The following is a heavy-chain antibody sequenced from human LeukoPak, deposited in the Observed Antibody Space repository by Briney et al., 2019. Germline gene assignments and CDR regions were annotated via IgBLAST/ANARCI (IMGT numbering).Heavy chain of an antibody. Sequence: GGSLRLSCAASGFTFSSYAMHWVRQAPGKGLEWVAVISYDGSNKYYADSVKGRFTISRDNSKNTLYLQMNSLRAEDTAVYYCAKFSLDIVVVPAAQRYFDYWGQGTLVTVS. CDR2: ISYDGSNK. J-gene: IGHJ4*02. V-gene: IGHV3-30*04. CDR1: GFTFSSYA. CDR3: AKFSLDIVVVPAAQRYFDY. D-gene: IGHD2-2*01.